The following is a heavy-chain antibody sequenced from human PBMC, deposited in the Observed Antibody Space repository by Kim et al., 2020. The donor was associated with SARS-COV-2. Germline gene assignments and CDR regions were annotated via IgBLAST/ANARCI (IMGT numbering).Heavy chain of an antibody. D-gene: IGHD4-17*01. CDR1: GFTFSSYG. CDR3: ARDYGDYYYYYGMDV. J-gene: IGHJ6*02. Sequence: GSLRLSCAASGFTFSSYGMHWVRQAPGKGLEWVAVIWYDGSNKYYADSVKGRFTISRDNSKNRLYLQMNSLRAEDTAVYYCARDYGDYYYYYGMDVWGQGTTVTVSS. V-gene: IGHV3-33*01. CDR2: IWYDGSNK.